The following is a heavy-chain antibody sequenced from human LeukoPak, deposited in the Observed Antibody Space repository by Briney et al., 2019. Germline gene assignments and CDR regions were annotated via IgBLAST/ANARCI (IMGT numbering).Heavy chain of an antibody. D-gene: IGHD5-18*01. V-gene: IGHV4-59*01. Sequence: SETLSLTCTVSGGSISSYYWSWIRQPPGKGLEWIGYIYYSGSTNYNPSLKSRVTISVDTSKNQFSLKLSSVTAADTAVYYCARAKPKRGYSRADWSYYYMDVWGKGTTVTISS. CDR3: ARAKPKRGYSRADWSYYYMDV. CDR1: GGSISSYY. J-gene: IGHJ6*03. CDR2: IYYSGST.